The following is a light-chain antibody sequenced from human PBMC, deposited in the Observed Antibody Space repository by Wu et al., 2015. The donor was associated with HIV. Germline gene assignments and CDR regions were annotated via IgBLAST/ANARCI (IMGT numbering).Light chain of an antibody. CDR2: GTS. V-gene: IGKV1-9*01. CDR3: QQLNSNLWT. Sequence: IQLTQSPSSLSASIGDRVTITCRASQDITNSLGWYQQKPGRAPRLLIYGTSILQSWVPSRFSGRGSGTNFTLAISSLQAEDFATYYCQQLNSNLWTFGQGTKV. J-gene: IGKJ1*01. CDR1: QDITNS.